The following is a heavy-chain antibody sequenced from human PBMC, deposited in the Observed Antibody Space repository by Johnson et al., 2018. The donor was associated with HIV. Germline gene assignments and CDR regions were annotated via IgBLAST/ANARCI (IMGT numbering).Heavy chain of an antibody. D-gene: IGHD4-11*01. CDR1: GFTFSNAW. V-gene: IGHV3-15*01. CDR3: STDVTDTVTTYYNAFDV. Sequence: VQLVESGGGLVQPGGSLRLSCAASGFTFSNAWMNWVRQAPGKGLEWVGRIRSKTDGGTTEYAAPVKGRFTISRDDSKNTLYLQMNSLKTEDTAVYYCSTDVTDTVTTYYNAFDVWGQGTMVTVSS. CDR2: IRSKTDGGTT. J-gene: IGHJ3*01.